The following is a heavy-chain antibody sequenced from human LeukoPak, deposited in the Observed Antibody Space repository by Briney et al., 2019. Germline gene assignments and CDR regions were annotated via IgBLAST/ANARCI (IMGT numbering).Heavy chain of an antibody. V-gene: IGHV3-23*01. J-gene: IGHJ4*02. D-gene: IGHD3-10*01. CDR2: ISGSGGST. CDR3: AKDWEVLLWFGEFSYFDY. Sequence: GGSLRLSCAASGFTFSSYGMSWVRQAPGKGLEWVSAISGSGGSTYYADSVKGRFTISRDNSKNTLYLQMNSLRAEDTAVYYCAKDWEVLLWFGEFSYFDYWGQGNLVTVSS. CDR1: GFTFSSYG.